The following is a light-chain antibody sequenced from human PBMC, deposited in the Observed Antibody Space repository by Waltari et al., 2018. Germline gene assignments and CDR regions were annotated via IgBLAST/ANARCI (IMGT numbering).Light chain of an antibody. V-gene: IGKV3-11*01. CDR3: QQRSNWPRA. CDR1: QIVSSY. J-gene: IGKJ4*01. CDR2: DAS. Sequence: EIVLTQSPATLSLSPGERATLSCRASQIVSSYLAWYHQKPGQAPRLLIYDASNRATGIPARFSGSGSGTDFTLTISSLEPEDFAVYYCQQRSNWPRAFGGGTKVEIK.